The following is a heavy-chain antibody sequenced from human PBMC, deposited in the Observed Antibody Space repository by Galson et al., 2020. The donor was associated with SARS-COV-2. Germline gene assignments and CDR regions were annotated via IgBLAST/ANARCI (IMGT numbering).Heavy chain of an antibody. Sequence: SETLSLTCAVYGGSFSGYYWSWIRQPPGKGLEWIGEINHSGSTNYNPSLKSRVTISVDTSKNQFSLKLSSVTAADTAVYYCAREARYSSGWYAYYFDYWGQGTLVTVSS. CDR1: GGSFSGYY. V-gene: IGHV4-34*01. CDR3: AREARYSSGWYAYYFDY. D-gene: IGHD6-19*01. J-gene: IGHJ4*02. CDR2: INHSGST.